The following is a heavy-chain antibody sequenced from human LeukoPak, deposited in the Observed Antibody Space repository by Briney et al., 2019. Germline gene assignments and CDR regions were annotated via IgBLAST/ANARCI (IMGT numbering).Heavy chain of an antibody. Sequence: NPGGSLRVSCAASGFTFSTYTMNWVRQAPGKGLEWVSSISSSSSYIYYADSLKGRFTISRDNAENSLYLHMNSLRAEDTAVYYCARDRLGEGELPVYWGQGTLVTVSS. D-gene: IGHD1-7*01. CDR1: GFTFSTYT. J-gene: IGHJ4*02. CDR3: ARDRLGEGELPVY. CDR2: ISSSSSYI. V-gene: IGHV3-21*01.